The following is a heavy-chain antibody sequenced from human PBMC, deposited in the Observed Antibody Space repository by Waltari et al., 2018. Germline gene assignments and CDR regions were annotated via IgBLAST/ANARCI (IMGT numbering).Heavy chain of an antibody. CDR2: INHSGST. D-gene: IGHD2-2*02. CDR1: GGSFSGYY. V-gene: IGHV4-34*01. CDR3: ARVTPVPAAIWGGMDV. J-gene: IGHJ6*02. Sequence: QVQLQQWGAGLLKPSETLSLTCAVYGGSFSGYYWSWIRQPPGKGLEWIGEINHSGSTNYNPSLKSRVTISVDTSKNQFSLKLSSVTAADTAVYYCARVTPVPAAIWGGMDVWGQGTTVTVSS.